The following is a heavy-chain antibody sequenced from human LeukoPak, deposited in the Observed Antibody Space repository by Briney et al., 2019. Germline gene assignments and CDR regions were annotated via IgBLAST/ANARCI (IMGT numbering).Heavy chain of an antibody. V-gene: IGHV1-69*06. CDR1: GGTFSNYA. J-gene: IGHJ4*02. D-gene: IGHD6-13*01. CDR3: ARTPGLILIAAAGAVDY. Sequence: ASVKVTCKASGGTFSNYAISWVRQAPGQGLEWMGGIIPIFGTANYAQKFQGRVTITADKSTSTAYMELSSLRSEDTAVYYCARTPGLILIAAAGAVDYWGQGTLVTVSS. CDR2: IIPIFGTA.